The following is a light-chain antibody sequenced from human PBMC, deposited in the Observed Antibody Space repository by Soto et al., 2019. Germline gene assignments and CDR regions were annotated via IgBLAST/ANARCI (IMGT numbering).Light chain of an antibody. Sequence: EIVLTQSPDSLAVSLGERATINCKSSQSVLYSSNNKNYLAWYQQKPGQPPKLLFYWASTRNSGVPDRFSASGSGTDFTLTISSLQAEDVAAYYCQQYYTTPSITFGQGTRLEIK. CDR3: QQYYTTPSIT. CDR1: QSVLYSSNNKNY. J-gene: IGKJ5*01. CDR2: WAS. V-gene: IGKV4-1*01.